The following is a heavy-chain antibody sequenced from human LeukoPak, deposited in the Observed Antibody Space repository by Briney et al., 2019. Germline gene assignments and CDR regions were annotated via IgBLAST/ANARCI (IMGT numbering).Heavy chain of an antibody. D-gene: IGHD3-10*01. CDR3: TSFARGVRGVMFDY. J-gene: IGHJ4*02. V-gene: IGHV3-49*04. CDR1: GFTFGDYA. CDR2: IRSKAYGRTT. Sequence: GGSLRLSCTASGFTFGDYAMSWVRQAPGKGLEWVGFIRSKAYGRTTEYAASVKGRFTIARDDSKSIAYLQMNSLKTEDTAVYYCTSFARGVRGVMFDYWGQGTLVTVSS.